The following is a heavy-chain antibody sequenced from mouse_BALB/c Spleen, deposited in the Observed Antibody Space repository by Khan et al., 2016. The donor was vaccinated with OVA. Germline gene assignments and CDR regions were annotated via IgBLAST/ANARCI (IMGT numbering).Heavy chain of an antibody. Sequence: EVQLQESGPDLVKPSQSLSLTCTVTGYSITSGYSWHWIRQFPGNKLEWMGYIYYSGPTNYNPSLKSRISITRDTSKNQFFLQLNSVTTEDTATYYCARSGTTVVAYWYFDVWGAGTTVTVSS. CDR2: IYYSGPT. D-gene: IGHD1-1*01. J-gene: IGHJ1*01. V-gene: IGHV3-1*02. CDR1: GYSITSGYS. CDR3: ARSGTTVVAYWYFDV.